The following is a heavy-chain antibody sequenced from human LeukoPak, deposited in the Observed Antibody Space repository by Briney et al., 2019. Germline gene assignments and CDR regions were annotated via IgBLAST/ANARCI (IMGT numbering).Heavy chain of an antibody. Sequence: ASVKVSCKASGYTFTGYYMHWVRQAPGQGLEWMGWINPNSGGTNYAQKFHGRVTMTRDTSISTAYMELSGLRSDDTAVYYCARGEITSGGVIVVFDSWGQGTLVTVSS. CDR3: ARGEITSGGVIVVFDS. J-gene: IGHJ4*02. CDR1: GYTFTGYY. V-gene: IGHV1-2*02. CDR2: INPNSGGT. D-gene: IGHD3-16*02.